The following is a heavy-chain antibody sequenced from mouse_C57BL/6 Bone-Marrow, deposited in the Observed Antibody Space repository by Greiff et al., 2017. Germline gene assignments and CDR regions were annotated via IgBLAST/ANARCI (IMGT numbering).Heavy chain of an antibody. J-gene: IGHJ2*01. CDR2: IFPENGGT. D-gene: IGHD2-2*01. CDR1: GYTFTGYW. Sequence: QVQLQQSGAELMKPGASVKISCKASGYTFTGYWIEWMKQSPGHSLEWIGDIFPENGGTNYNEKFKGKATLTVDKSSSTAYMELSRLTSEDSAIYYCARGGLPGVFDYWGQGTTVTVSS. CDR3: ARGGLPGVFDY. V-gene: IGHV1-9*01.